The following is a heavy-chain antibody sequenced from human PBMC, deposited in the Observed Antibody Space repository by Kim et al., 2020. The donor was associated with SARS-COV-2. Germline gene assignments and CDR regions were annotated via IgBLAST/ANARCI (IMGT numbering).Heavy chain of an antibody. CDR3: ARGVWQQLNFDY. J-gene: IGHJ4*02. D-gene: IGHD6-13*01. V-gene: IGHV6-1*01. Sequence: DYAVSVKSRITINPDPSKNQFSLQLNSVTPEDTAVYYCARGVWQQLNFDYWGQGTLVTVSS.